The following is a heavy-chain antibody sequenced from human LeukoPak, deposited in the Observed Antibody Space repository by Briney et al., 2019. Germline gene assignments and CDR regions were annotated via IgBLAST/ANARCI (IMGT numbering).Heavy chain of an antibody. CDR3: ARVWGDSSGYYLDY. CDR1: GGSISSSNW. CDR2: IYHSGST. D-gene: IGHD3-22*01. J-gene: IGHJ4*02. V-gene: IGHV4-4*02. Sequence: SETLSLTCAVSGGSISSSNWWSWVRQPPGKGLEWIGEIYHSGSTNYNPSLKSRVTISVDKSKNQFSLKLSSVTAADTAVYYCARVWGDSSGYYLDYWGQGTLVTVSS.